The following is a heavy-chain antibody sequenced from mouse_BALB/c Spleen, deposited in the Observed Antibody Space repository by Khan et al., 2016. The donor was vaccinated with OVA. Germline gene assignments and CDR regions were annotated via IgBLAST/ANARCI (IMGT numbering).Heavy chain of an antibody. D-gene: IGHD2-14*01. Sequence: VQLQESGAELMRPGSSVKISCKASGYAFSSYWMNWVKQRPGQGLEWIGQIYPGDGETKYNGKFKGKVTLTADKSSSTAYMQLSSLTSEDSAVYFCARSGYDYFAYWGQGTLVTVSA. CDR1: GYAFSSYW. CDR3: ARSGYDYFAY. CDR2: IYPGDGET. V-gene: IGHV1-80*01. J-gene: IGHJ3*01.